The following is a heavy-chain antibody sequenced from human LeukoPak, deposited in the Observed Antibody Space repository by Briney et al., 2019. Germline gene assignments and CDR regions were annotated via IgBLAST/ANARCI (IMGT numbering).Heavy chain of an antibody. CDR1: GYTFTGYY. CDR3: ARYCSSTSCYRRRNWFDP. CDR2: INPNSGGT. D-gene: IGHD2-2*02. Sequence: GASVKVSCKASGYTFTGYYMHWVRQAPGQGLEWMGWINPNSGGTNYAQKFQGRVTMTRDTSISTAYMELSRLRSDDTAVYYCARYCSSTSCYRRRNWFDPWGQGTLVTVSS. J-gene: IGHJ5*02. V-gene: IGHV1-2*02.